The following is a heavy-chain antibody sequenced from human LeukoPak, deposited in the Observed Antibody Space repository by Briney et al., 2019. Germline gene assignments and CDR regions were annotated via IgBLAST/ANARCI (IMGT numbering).Heavy chain of an antibody. J-gene: IGHJ5*02. Sequence: GGSPRLSCAASGFTFSDYYMSRIRQAPGKGLEWVSYISSSGSTIYYADSVKGRFTISRDNAKNSLYLQMNGLRAEDTAVYYCAITYYYDSSSWFDPWGQGTLVTVSS. D-gene: IGHD3-22*01. CDR1: GFTFSDYY. V-gene: IGHV3-11*01. CDR3: AITYYYDSSSWFDP. CDR2: ISSSGSTI.